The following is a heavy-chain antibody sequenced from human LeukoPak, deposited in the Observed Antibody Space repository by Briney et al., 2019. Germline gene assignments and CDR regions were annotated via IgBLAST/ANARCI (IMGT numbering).Heavy chain of an antibody. CDR1: GGSISSHY. V-gene: IGHV4-59*11. Sequence: ASETLSLTCTVSGGSISSHYWSWIRQPPGKGLEWIGYIYYSGSTNYNPSLKSRVTISVDTSKNQFSLKLSSVTAADTAVYYCVCGSSEDYYCYYMDVWGKGTTVTVSS. D-gene: IGHD6-6*01. CDR3: VCGSSEDYYCYYMDV. J-gene: IGHJ6*03. CDR2: IYYSGST.